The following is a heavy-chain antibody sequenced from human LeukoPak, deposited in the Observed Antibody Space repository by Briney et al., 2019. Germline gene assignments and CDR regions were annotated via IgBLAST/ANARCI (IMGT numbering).Heavy chain of an antibody. J-gene: IGHJ4*02. CDR2: IYYGGST. CDR3: ARLSSGFWSGLHDF. CDR1: GDSISSSSDF. V-gene: IGHV4-39*07. D-gene: IGHD3-3*01. Sequence: SETLSLTCPVSGDSISSSSDFWGWIRQPPGKGLEWIGCIYYGGSTNYNPSLKTRVTISVDSSKNQFSLKVRSETAADTAVYYCARLSSGFWSGLHDFWGQGTLVTVSS.